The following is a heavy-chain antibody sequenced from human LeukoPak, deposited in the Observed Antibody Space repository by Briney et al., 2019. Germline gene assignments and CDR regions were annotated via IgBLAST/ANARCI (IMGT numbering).Heavy chain of an antibody. CDR2: ISGSGGST. D-gene: IGHD2-15*01. V-gene: IGHV3-23*01. Sequence: QSGGSLRLSCAASGFTFSSYAMSWVRPAPGKGLEWVSAISGSGGSTYYADSVKGRFTISRDNSKNTLYLQMNSLRAEDTAVYYCAKCDIVVVVAATPAYWGQGTLVTVSS. CDR3: AKCDIVVVVAATPAY. J-gene: IGHJ4*02. CDR1: GFTFSSYA.